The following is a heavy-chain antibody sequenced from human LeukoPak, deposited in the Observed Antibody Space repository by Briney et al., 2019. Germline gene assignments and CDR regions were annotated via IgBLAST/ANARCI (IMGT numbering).Heavy chain of an antibody. CDR2: IIPIFGTA. CDR1: GGTFSSYA. J-gene: IGHJ4*02. Sequence: GASVKVSCKASGGTFSSYAISWVRQAPGQGLEWMGGIIPIFGTANYAQKFQGRVTITADKSTSTAYMEPSSLRSDDTAVYYCARTSPETVSFDYWGQGTLVTVSS. V-gene: IGHV1-69*06. CDR3: ARTSPETVSFDY. D-gene: IGHD4-17*01.